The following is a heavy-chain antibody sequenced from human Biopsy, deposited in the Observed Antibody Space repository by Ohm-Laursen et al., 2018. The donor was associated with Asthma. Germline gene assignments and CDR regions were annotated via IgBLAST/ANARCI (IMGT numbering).Heavy chain of an antibody. V-gene: IGHV4-39*01. CDR1: GGSISSSSYY. CDR2: IYYSGST. J-gene: IGHJ4*02. Sequence: GTLSLTRTVSGGSISSSSYYWGWIRRPPGKGLEFIGTIYYSGSTYYNPSLKSRVTLSVDASKNQFSLKLTSVTAADTAVNYCVSPPGYWGQGTRVTVSS. CDR3: VSPPGY.